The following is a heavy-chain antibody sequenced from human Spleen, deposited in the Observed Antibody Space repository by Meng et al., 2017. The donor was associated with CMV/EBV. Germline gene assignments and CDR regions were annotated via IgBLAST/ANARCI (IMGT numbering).Heavy chain of an antibody. J-gene: IGHJ6*02. CDR2: INWNGGST. V-gene: IGHV3-20*04. Sequence: GGSLRLSCAASGFTLSSYSMSWVRQAPGKGLEWVSGINWNGGSTGYADSVQGRFTISRDNAKNSLYLQMNSLRAEDTALYYCARDRGAGSYYNGYYYGVDVWGQGTTVTVSS. CDR3: ARDRGAGSYYNGYYYGVDV. CDR1: GFTLSSYS. D-gene: IGHD3-10*01.